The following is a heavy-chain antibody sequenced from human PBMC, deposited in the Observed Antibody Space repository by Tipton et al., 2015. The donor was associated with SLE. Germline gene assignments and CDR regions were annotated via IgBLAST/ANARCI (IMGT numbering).Heavy chain of an antibody. CDR2: INHCGST. Sequence: TLSLTCAVYGGSFSGYYWSWIRQPPGKGLEWIGEINHCGSTNYNPSLKSRVTISVDTSKNQFSLKLSSVTAADTAVYYCARGRVAAVYYYYYYYMDVWGKGTTVTVSS. CDR3: ARGRVAAVYYYYYYYMDV. J-gene: IGHJ6*03. V-gene: IGHV4-34*01. CDR1: GGSFSGYY. D-gene: IGHD6-13*01.